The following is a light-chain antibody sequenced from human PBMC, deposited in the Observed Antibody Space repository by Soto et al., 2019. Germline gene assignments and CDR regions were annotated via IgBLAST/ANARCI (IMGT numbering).Light chain of an antibody. J-gene: IGKJ2*01. V-gene: IGKV2-28*01. Sequence: DIVMTQSPLSLPVTPGEPASISCRSSQSLLHSNGYNYLDWYLQKPGQSPQLLIYLGSNRASGVPDRFSGSVSGTEVTPQISSVEGEDVGVYYGMQALQAPRVYIFGQGTKLEI. CDR1: QSLLHSNGYNY. CDR2: LGS. CDR3: MQALQAPRVYI.